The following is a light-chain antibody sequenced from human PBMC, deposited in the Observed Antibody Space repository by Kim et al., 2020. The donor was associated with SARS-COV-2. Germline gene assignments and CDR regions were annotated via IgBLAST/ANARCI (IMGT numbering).Light chain of an antibody. Sequence: VSVGDKITITCRASPNIDDCVAWYQQKPGRAPKLLIYTASTLQSGVPSTFSGSASGTEFTLTTSSLQPDDFATYSCQQYRSYPWTFGQGTKVHIK. V-gene: IGKV1-5*03. CDR1: PNIDDC. CDR3: QQYRSYPWT. J-gene: IGKJ1*01. CDR2: TAS.